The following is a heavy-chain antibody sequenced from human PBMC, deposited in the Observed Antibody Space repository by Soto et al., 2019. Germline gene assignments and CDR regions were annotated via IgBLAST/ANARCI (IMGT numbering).Heavy chain of an antibody. J-gene: IGHJ5*02. D-gene: IGHD3-16*02. CDR3: ARGAITDYVWGSYRYGWFDP. Sequence: GESVKISCKGSGYSFTIYCIGWVLQMPWKGLEWMGIIYPGDSDTRYSPSFQGQVTISADKSISTAYLQWSSLKASDTAMYYCARGAITDYVWGSYRYGWFDPWGQGTLVTVSS. CDR2: IYPGDSDT. V-gene: IGHV5-51*01. CDR1: GYSFTIYC.